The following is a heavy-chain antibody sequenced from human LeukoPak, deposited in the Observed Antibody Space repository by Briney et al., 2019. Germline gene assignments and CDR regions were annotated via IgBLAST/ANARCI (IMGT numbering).Heavy chain of an antibody. CDR3: ARVRTRKSISGDAFDI. Sequence: GASVKVSCKASGYTFTGYYMHWVRQAPGQGLEWMGWINPNSGGTNYAQKFQGRVTMTRDTSISTAYMELSRLRSDDTAVYYCARVRTRKSISGDAFDIWGQGTMVTVSS. CDR1: GYTFTGYY. V-gene: IGHV1-2*02. CDR2: INPNSGGT. D-gene: IGHD3-3*02. J-gene: IGHJ3*02.